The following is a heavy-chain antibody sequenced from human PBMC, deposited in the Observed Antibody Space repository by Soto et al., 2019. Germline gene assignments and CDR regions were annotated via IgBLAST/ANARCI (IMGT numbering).Heavy chain of an antibody. V-gene: IGHV4-34*01. CDR1: GGSVSGYF. D-gene: IGHD2-15*01. CDR3: ARRYCSDSYCSYFDY. Sequence: PSETLSLTCAVYGGSVSGYFWSWIRQPPGKGLEWIGEINHSGTTSYSPSLDSRVTTSVDTSKNQFSLRLSSVTAADTAIHYCARRYCSDSYCSYFDYWGRGTLVTVSS. J-gene: IGHJ4*02. CDR2: INHSGTT.